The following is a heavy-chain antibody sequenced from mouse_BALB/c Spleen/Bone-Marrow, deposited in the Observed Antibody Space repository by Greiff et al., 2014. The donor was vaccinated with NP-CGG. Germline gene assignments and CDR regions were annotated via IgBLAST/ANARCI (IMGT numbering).Heavy chain of an antibody. CDR3: ARLYYGDGYAMDY. D-gene: IGHD1-1*01. J-gene: IGHJ4*01. Sequence: DVQLQESGGGLVQPGGSLKLSCSASGFTFSNYSMSWVRQTPEKSLEWVAKITHDGGSTYYPDTVKGRFTISRENAKNTLYLQMSSLKSEDTAMYYCARLYYGDGYAMDYWGQGTSVTVSS. CDR2: ITHDGGST. V-gene: IGHV5-12-2*01. CDR1: GFTFSNYS.